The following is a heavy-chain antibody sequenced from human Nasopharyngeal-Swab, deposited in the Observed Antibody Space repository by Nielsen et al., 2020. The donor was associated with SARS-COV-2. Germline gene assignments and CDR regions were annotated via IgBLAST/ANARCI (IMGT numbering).Heavy chain of an antibody. CDR1: GGSFSGYY. V-gene: IGHV4-34*01. Sequence: SETLSLTCAVYGGSFSGYYWSWIRQPPGKGLEWIGEINQSGSTNYNPSLKSRVTISVDTSKNQFSLKLSSVTAADTAVYYCATTGYSSVYYVHWGQGVLVTVSS. CDR3: ATTGYSSVYYVH. CDR2: INQSGST. J-gene: IGHJ4*02. D-gene: IGHD6-25*01.